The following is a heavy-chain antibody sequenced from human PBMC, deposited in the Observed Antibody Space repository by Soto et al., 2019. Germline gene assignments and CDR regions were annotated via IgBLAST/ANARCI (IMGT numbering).Heavy chain of an antibody. CDR3: TPLALKYSSGWYEFSD. CDR1: GFTFSNVW. V-gene: IGHV3-15*07. J-gene: IGHJ4*02. D-gene: IGHD6-19*01. CDR2: IKSKTDGGTT. Sequence: EVQLVESGGGLVKPGGSLILSCAASGFTFSNVWMNWFRQAPGKGLEWVGRIKSKTDGGTTDYAAPVKGRFTISRDDSKNTLYLQMNSLKTEHTAVYYCTPLALKYSSGWYEFSDWGQGTLVTVSS.